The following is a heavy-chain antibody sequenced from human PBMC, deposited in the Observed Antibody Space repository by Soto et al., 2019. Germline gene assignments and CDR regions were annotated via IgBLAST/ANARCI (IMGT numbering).Heavy chain of an antibody. D-gene: IGHD2-2*01. J-gene: IGHJ4*02. CDR2: IYWNDDK. V-gene: IGHV2-5*01. CDR1: GFSLSTSGVG. CDR3: AHSVHPLYQLLCFDY. Sequence: SGPTLVKPTQTLTLTCTFSGFSLSTSGVGVGWIRQPPGKALEWLALIYWNDDKRYSPSLKSRLTITKDTSKNQVVLTMTNMDPVDTATYYCAHSVHPLYQLLCFDYWGQGTLVTVSS.